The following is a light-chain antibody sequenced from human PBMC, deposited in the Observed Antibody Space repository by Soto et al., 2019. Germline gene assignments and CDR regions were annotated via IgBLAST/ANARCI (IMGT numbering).Light chain of an antibody. Sequence: DIQMTQSPSTLSASIGDRVTITCRANQSISVWLAWYQQKPGKAPKLLIYDASSLESGVPSRFSGSGSGTEFTLTISSLQPDDFATYYCQQYNSYSTFGQGTKLEIK. J-gene: IGKJ2*01. CDR3: QQYNSYST. V-gene: IGKV1-5*01. CDR1: QSISVW. CDR2: DAS.